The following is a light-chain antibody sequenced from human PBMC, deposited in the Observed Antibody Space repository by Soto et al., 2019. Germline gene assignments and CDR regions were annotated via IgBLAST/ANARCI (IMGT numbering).Light chain of an antibody. Sequence: EIVMTQSPATLSVSPGERATLSCRASQSVSSNLAWYQKKPGQAPRLLIYGASNRATGIPDRFSGSGSGTDFTLTISRLEPEDFAVYYCQQYGSSGTFGQGTKVDI. CDR3: QQYGSSGT. CDR2: GAS. V-gene: IGKV3-20*01. J-gene: IGKJ1*01. CDR1: QSVSSN.